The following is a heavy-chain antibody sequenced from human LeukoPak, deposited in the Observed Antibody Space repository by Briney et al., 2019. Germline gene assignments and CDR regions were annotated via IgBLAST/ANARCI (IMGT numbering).Heavy chain of an antibody. CDR2: IIPIFGTA. Sequence: SVKVSCKASGGTFSSYAISWVRQAPGQGLEWMGGIIPIFGTANYAQKFQGRVTITADESTSTAYMELSSLRSEDTAVYYCARPPDYGDGTNDAFDIWGQGTMATVSS. V-gene: IGHV1-69*01. CDR1: GGTFSSYA. D-gene: IGHD4-17*01. CDR3: ARPPDYGDGTNDAFDI. J-gene: IGHJ3*02.